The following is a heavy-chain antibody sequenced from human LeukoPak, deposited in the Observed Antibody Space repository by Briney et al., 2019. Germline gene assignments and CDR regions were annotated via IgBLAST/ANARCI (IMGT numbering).Heavy chain of an antibody. CDR3: AKGNNSLSFNFDY. D-gene: IGHD2/OR15-2a*01. Sequence: PGGSLRLSCAASGFTFRDFSMHWVPQGPGKGLEWVSLVSGDGGVTHYADSVKGRFTISRDNSKNSLYLQMSSLRVEDTAFYYCAKGNNSLSFNFDYWGQGTLVTVSS. CDR1: GFTFRDFS. J-gene: IGHJ4*02. V-gene: IGHV3-43*02. CDR2: VSGDGGVT.